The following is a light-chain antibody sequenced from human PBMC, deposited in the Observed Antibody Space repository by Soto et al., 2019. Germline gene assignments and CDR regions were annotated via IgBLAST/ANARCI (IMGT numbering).Light chain of an antibody. CDR1: QSVSSSY. J-gene: IGKJ1*01. Sequence: EIVLTQSPGTLSLSPGERATLSCRASQSVSSSYLAWYQQKPGQAPRLLIYDTSSRATGIPDRFSGSVSGTVFTLAISRLEPEDFAVYYCQQCGSSPSFGQGTKVELK. V-gene: IGKV3-20*01. CDR3: QQCGSSPS. CDR2: DTS.